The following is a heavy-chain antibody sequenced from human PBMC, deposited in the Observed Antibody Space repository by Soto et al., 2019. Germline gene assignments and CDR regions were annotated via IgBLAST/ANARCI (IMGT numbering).Heavy chain of an antibody. CDR2: IKQDESDK. CDR1: GFRFRYYG. Sequence: GGSLRLSCAVSGFRFRYYGMILVRQAPGKGLEWVANIKQDESDKYYVDSVKGRFTISRDNAKNALYLQMNSLRAEDTTVYYCAKDLKQWLVEYSGQGTLGTVSS. J-gene: IGHJ4*02. CDR3: AKDLKQWLVEY. D-gene: IGHD6-19*01. V-gene: IGHV3-7*01.